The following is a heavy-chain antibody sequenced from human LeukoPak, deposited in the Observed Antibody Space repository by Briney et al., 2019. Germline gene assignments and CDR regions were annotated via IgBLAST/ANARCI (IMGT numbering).Heavy chain of an antibody. CDR2: IRDKANNYAT. V-gene: IGHV3-73*01. D-gene: IGHD4-17*01. CDR3: TTYGDYAIDF. Sequence: GGPLRLSCAASDFTFSGSAIHWVRQASGKGLEWVGRIRDKANNYATAYAASLGGRFTVSRDDSKNTAYLQMNSLKTEDTAVYYCTTYGDYAIDFRGQGTLVTVSP. CDR1: DFTFSGSA. J-gene: IGHJ4*02.